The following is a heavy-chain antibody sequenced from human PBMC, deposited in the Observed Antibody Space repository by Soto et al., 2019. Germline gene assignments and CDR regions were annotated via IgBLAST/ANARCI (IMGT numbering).Heavy chain of an antibody. D-gene: IGHD4-17*01. CDR1: GDSVSNNGAA. CDR3: ARLRDYGDYSDY. J-gene: IGHJ4*02. CDR2: TYYRSKWFN. Sequence: PSQTLSLTCAISGDSVSNNGAAWNWIRQSPSGGLEWLGRTYYRSKWFNDYAVSVKSRITISPDTSKNQFSLKLSSVTAADTAVYYCARLRDYGDYSDYWGQGTLVTVSS. V-gene: IGHV6-1*01.